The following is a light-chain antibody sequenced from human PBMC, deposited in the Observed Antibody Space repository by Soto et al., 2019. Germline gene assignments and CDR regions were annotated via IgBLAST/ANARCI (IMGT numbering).Light chain of an antibody. Sequence: AIRMTQSPSSLSASTGDRVTITCRASQDISSYLAWYQQRPGKAPKLLIYAASTLQSGVPSRFGGSGSGTNFTLTISCLQSDDFATYYCQQYYTEPLSFAGGTTVEI. CDR1: QDISSY. CDR2: AAS. V-gene: IGKV1-8*01. CDR3: QQYYTEPLS. J-gene: IGKJ4*01.